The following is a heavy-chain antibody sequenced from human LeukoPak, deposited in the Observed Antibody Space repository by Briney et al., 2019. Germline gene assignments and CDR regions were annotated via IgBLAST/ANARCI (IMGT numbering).Heavy chain of an antibody. V-gene: IGHV4-4*07. CDR1: GYSISSGYY. J-gene: IGHJ6*03. CDR2: IYTSGST. Sequence: ASETLSLTCTVSGYSISSGYYWSWIRQPAGKGLEWIGRIYTSGSTNYNPSLKSRVTMSVDTSKNQFSLKLSSVTAADTAVYYCAREPIDLTGHYYMDVWGKGTTVTISS. CDR3: AREPIDLTGHYYMDV. D-gene: IGHD1-20*01.